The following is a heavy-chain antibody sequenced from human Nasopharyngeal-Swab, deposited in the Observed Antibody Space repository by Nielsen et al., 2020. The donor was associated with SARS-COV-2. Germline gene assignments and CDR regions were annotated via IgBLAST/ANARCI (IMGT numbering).Heavy chain of an antibody. V-gene: IGHV3-30-3*01. J-gene: IGHJ4*02. CDR2: ISHDGFDK. Sequence: GGSLRLSCGASGFSFSAFTMHWIRQIPGKGLEWVAFISHDGFDKDYATSVRGRFTISRDNHRNTVYLQLDSLRSDDTAVYYCVRGPLRTSKAFFDYWGQGTLVTVSS. D-gene: IGHD3-16*01. CDR1: GFSFSAFT. CDR3: VRGPLRTSKAFFDY.